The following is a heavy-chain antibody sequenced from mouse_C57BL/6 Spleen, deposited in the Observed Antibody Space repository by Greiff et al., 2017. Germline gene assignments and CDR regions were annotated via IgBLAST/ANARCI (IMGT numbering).Heavy chain of an antibody. D-gene: IGHD2-4*01. J-gene: IGHJ4*01. V-gene: IGHV2-4*01. Sequence: VQLVESGPGLVQPSQSLSISCTVSGFSLTSYGVHWVRQPPGKGLEWLGVIWSGGSTDYNAAFISRLSISKDNSKSQVFFKMNSLQADDTAIYYCAKKDDYALYAMGYWGQGTSVTVSS. CDR3: AKKDDYALYAMGY. CDR1: GFSLTSYG. CDR2: IWSGGST.